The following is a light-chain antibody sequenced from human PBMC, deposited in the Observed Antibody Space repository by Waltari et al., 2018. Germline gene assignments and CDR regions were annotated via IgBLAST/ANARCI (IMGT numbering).Light chain of an antibody. CDR2: AAS. V-gene: IGKV3-20*01. CDR3: QNHERLPAT. CDR1: QSIGKY. Sequence: EIVFTQSPGTLSLSPGDRATLSWRASQSIGKYLVWYQQKPGQAPRLLMYAASSRATGVPDRFSGSGSGTDFSLTISKLEPEDFAVYYCQNHERLPATFGQGTKVEIK. J-gene: IGKJ1*01.